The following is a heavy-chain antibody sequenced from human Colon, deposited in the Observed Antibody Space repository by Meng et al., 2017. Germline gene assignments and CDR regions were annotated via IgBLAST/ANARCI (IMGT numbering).Heavy chain of an antibody. CDR3: ARTGGDVFDI. CDR1: GFSFSNYG. V-gene: IGHV3-33*01. J-gene: IGHJ3*02. Sequence: GGSLRLSCAASGFSFSNYGMHWVRQAPGRGLEWAALIWSDGSNEYYADSVKGRFTISRDNSKNTLYLQMNSLRAEDTAVYYCARTGGDVFDIWGQGTMVTVSS. D-gene: IGHD2-8*02. CDR2: IWSDGSNE.